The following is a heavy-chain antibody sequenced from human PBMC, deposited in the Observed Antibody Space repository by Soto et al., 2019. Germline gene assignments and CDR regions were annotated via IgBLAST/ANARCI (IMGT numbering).Heavy chain of an antibody. V-gene: IGHV1-18*01. D-gene: IGHD2-15*01. J-gene: IGHJ4*02. Sequence: ANATCTARGYALTTNGMCSPHHAHRKGLEWMGWISAYNGNTNYAQKLQGRVTMTTDTSTSTAYVELRSLRSDDTAVYYCARDHGYCSGGTCYPRYWGQGTLVTVSS. CDR3: ARDHGYCSGGTCYPRY. CDR1: GYALTTNG. CDR2: ISAYNGNT.